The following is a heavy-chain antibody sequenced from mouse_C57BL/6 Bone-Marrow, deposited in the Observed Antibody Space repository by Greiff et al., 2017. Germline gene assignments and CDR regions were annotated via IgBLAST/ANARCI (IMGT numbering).Heavy chain of an antibody. D-gene: IGHD2-14*01. J-gene: IGHJ1*03. V-gene: IGHV1-55*01. CDR3: ARPYYRKYWDFDV. CDR2: IYPGSGST. CDR1: GYTFTSYW. Sequence: QVQLQQSGAELVKPGASVKMSCKASGYTFTSYWITWVKQRPGQGLEWIGDIYPGSGSTNYNEKFKSKATLAVDTSSSTVYMQLSALTSEDSAVYYCARPYYRKYWDFDVWGTGSTVTVPS.